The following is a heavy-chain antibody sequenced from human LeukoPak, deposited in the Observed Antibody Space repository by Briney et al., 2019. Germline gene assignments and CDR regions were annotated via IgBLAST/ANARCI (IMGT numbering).Heavy chain of an antibody. V-gene: IGHV4-39*01. Sequence: SETLSLTCSVSGGSINSSSYYWGWIRQPPGKGLEWIGSISYSGTSHYNPSLKSRVTISVDTSKNQFSLKLSSVTAADTAVYYCARQGWGSSWFPPNWFDPWGQGTLVTVSS. CDR3: ARQGWGSSWFPPNWFDP. D-gene: IGHD6-13*01. CDR2: ISYSGTS. J-gene: IGHJ5*02. CDR1: GGSINSSSYY.